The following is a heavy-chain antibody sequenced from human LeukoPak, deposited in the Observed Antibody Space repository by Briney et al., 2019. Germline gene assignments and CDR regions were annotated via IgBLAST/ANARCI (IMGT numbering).Heavy chain of an antibody. CDR2: IYYSGST. V-gene: IGHV4-59*01. Sequence: SETLSLTCTVSGGSISSYYWSWIRQPPGKGLEWIGYIYYSGSTNYNPSLKSRVTISVDTSKNQFFLKLSSVTAADTAVYYCARVNYDYVWGSYRPYNFDYWGQGTLVSVSS. CDR1: GGSISSYY. CDR3: ARVNYDYVWGSYRPYNFDY. J-gene: IGHJ4*02. D-gene: IGHD3-16*02.